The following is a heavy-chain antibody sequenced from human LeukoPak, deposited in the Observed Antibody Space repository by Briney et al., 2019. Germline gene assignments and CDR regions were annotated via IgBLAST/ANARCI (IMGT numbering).Heavy chain of an antibody. J-gene: IGHJ4*02. CDR1: GFTFSSYA. V-gene: IGHV3-23*01. CDR3: AKLVTMIVVVNYFDY. CDR2: ISGSGGST. D-gene: IGHD3-22*01. Sequence: GGSLRLSCAASGFTFSSYAMSWVRQAPGKGLEWVSAISGSGGSTYYADSVKGRFTISRDNAKNTLYLQMNSLRAEDTAVYYCAKLVTMIVVVNYFDYWGQGTLVTVSS.